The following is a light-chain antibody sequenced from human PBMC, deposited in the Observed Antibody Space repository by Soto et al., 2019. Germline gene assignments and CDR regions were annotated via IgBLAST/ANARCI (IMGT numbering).Light chain of an antibody. V-gene: IGLV2-23*02. CDR3: CSYAGSYVV. CDR2: EVS. Sequence: QSALTQPASVSGSPGQSITISCTGTSSDVGSYNLVSWYQQHPGKAPKLMIYEVSKRPSGVSNRFSGSKSGNTASLTISGLHAEDEADYYCCSYAGSYVVFGGGTQLTVL. J-gene: IGLJ2*01. CDR1: SSDVGSYNL.